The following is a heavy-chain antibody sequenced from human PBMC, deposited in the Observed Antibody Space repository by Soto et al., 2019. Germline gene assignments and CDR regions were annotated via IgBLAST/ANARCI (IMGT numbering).Heavy chain of an antibody. V-gene: IGHV1-69*02. Sequence: ASVKVSCKASGGTFSSYTISWVRQAPGQGLEWMGRIIPILGIANYAQKFQGRVTITADKSTSAAYMELSSLRSEDTAVYYCARSCSSTSCYVGGDYYYYYMDVWGKGTTVTVSS. J-gene: IGHJ6*03. CDR2: IIPILGIA. CDR1: GGTFSSYT. D-gene: IGHD2-2*01. CDR3: ARSCSSTSCYVGGDYYYYYMDV.